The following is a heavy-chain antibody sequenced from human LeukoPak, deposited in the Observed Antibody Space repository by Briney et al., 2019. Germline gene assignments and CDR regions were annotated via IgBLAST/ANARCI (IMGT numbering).Heavy chain of an antibody. V-gene: IGHV3-48*03. D-gene: IGHD4-17*01. CDR1: GFTLTRHE. CDR2: ISSSGSPI. CDR3: ARDAGDSRPYWYFDL. Sequence: GGSLRLSCAASGFTLTRHEMNWVRQAPGKGLEWVSYISSSGSPIYYADSVKGRFTISRDSAKNSLYLQMNSLRAEDTAVYYCARDAGDSRPYWYFDLWGRGTLVTVFS. J-gene: IGHJ2*01.